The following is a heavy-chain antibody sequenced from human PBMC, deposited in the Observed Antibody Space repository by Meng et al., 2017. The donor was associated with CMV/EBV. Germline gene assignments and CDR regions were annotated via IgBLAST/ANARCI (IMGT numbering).Heavy chain of an antibody. V-gene: IGHV3-74*01. J-gene: IGHJ6*02. CDR3: AGDVAGAGIGVVPAASVQGGMDV. CDR2: INSDGSST. Sequence: GESLKISCAASGFTFSSYWMHWVRQAPGKGLVWVSRINSDGSSTSYADSVKGRFTISRDNAKNTLYLQMNSLRAEDTAVYYCAGDVAGAGIGVVPAASVQGGMDVWGQGTTVTVSS. CDR1: GFTFSSYW. D-gene: IGHD2-2*01.